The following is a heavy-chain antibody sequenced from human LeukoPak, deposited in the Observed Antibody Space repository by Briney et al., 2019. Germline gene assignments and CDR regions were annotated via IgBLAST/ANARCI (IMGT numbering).Heavy chain of an antibody. Sequence: ASVKVSCKASGYTFTGYYMHWVRQAPGQGLEWMGWINPNSGGTNYAQKFQGWVTMTRDTSISTAYMELSRLRSDDTAVYYCAGWEELLSYFDYWGQGTLVTVSS. J-gene: IGHJ4*02. V-gene: IGHV1-2*04. CDR2: INPNSGGT. D-gene: IGHD2-15*01. CDR1: GYTFTGYY. CDR3: AGWEELLSYFDY.